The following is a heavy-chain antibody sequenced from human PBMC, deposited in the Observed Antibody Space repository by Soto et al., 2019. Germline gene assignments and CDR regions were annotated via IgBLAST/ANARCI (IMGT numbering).Heavy chain of an antibody. J-gene: IGHJ6*02. CDR1: GGSISNYY. CDR3: ARYATPYCGGDCPLDV. V-gene: IGHV4-59*01. Sequence: SETLSLTCIVSGGSISNYYWSWIRQPPGMGLEWIGYIYSSGTTKYNPSLKSRVTISVNTSRNQFSLKLSSVTAADTAVYFCARYATPYCGGDCPLDVWGQGTTVTVSS. CDR2: IYSSGTT. D-gene: IGHD2-21*02.